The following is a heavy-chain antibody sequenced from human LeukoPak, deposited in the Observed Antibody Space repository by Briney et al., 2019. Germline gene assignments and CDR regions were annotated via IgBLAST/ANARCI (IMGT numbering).Heavy chain of an antibody. CDR2: IYYSGST. Sequence: PSETPSLTCTVSGGSISSYYWSWIRQPPGKGLEWIGYIYYSGSTNYNPSLKSRVTISVDTSKNQFSLKLSSVTAADTAVYYCASKRIYGDGYFQHWGQGTLVTVSS. D-gene: IGHD4-17*01. CDR1: GGSISSYY. V-gene: IGHV4-59*01. J-gene: IGHJ1*01. CDR3: ASKRIYGDGYFQH.